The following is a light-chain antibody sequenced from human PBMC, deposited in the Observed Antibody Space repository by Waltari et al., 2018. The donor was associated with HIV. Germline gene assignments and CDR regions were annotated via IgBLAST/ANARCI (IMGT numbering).Light chain of an antibody. CDR2: DNN. CDR3: EAWDSGPRAVV. CDR1: SSNIGNNY. J-gene: IGLJ2*01. V-gene: IGLV1-51*01. Sequence: QSVLTQPPSVSAAPGQKVTISCSGTSSNIGNNYVSWYQQLPGAAPKLLLYDNNKRPSGIPDRFSGSKSGTSATLGITGLQTGDEADYYCEAWDSGPRAVVFGGGTKLTVL.